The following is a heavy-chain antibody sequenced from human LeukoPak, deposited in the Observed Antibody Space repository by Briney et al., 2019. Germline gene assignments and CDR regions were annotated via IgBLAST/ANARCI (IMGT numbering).Heavy chain of an antibody. CDR1: GGSISSSSYY. J-gene: IGHJ3*02. CDR3: ARDPVSRVPYVRPYDAFDI. CDR2: IYYSGST. Sequence: PSETLSLTCTVSGGSISSSSYYWGWIRQPPGKGLEWIGSIYYSGSTYYNPSLKSRVTISVDTSKNQFSLKLSSVTAADTAVYYCARDPVSRVPYVRPYDAFDIWGQGTMVTVSS. D-gene: IGHD3-10*01. V-gene: IGHV4-39*07.